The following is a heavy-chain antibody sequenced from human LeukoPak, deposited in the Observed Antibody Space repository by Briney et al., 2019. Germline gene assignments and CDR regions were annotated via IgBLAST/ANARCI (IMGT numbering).Heavy chain of an antibody. J-gene: IGHJ6*02. D-gene: IGHD6-13*01. CDR3: AKVAAAGTMKADYYYYGMDV. CDR1: GFTFSSYG. V-gene: IGHV3-30*18. Sequence: GRSLRLSCAASGFTFSSYGMHWVRQAPGKGLEWVAVISYDGSNKYYADSVKGRFTISRDNSKNTLYLQMNSLRAEDTAMYYCAKVAAAGTMKADYYYYGMDVWGQGTTVTVSS. CDR2: ISYDGSNK.